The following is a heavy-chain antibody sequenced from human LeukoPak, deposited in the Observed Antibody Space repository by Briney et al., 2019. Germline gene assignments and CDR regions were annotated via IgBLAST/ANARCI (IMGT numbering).Heavy chain of an antibody. J-gene: IGHJ4*02. CDR3: ARERIIHYYDSSGYFDY. Sequence: KPSETLSLTCTVSGGSISGDYWSWIRQSPGKGLEWIAYIHSSGSTSYNPSLKSRVTISVDTSKNEFSLKLTSVNAADTALYYCARERIIHYYDSSGYFDYWGQGNLVTVSS. V-gene: IGHV4-59*01. D-gene: IGHD3-22*01. CDR1: GGSISGDY. CDR2: IHSSGST.